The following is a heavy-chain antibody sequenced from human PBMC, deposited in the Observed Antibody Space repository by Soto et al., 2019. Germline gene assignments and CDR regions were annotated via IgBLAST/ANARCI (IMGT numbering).Heavy chain of an antibody. Sequence: EMQLVESGGGLVQPGGSLRLSCAASGFSFSNYWMHWVRQAPGKGPVWVSRINSDGSSTTYADSVKGRFTISRDNAKNPLYLQVKSLRVEDTAVYYCARVTGYCISTSCELYGMDVWGQGTTVTVSS. D-gene: IGHD2-2*01. CDR3: ARVTGYCISTSCELYGMDV. CDR2: INSDGSST. CDR1: GFSFSNYW. J-gene: IGHJ6*02. V-gene: IGHV3-74*01.